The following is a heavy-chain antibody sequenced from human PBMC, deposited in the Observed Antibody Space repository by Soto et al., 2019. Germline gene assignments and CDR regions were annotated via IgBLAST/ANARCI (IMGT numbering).Heavy chain of an antibody. V-gene: IGHV3-23*01. Sequence: GGSLRLSCAASGFTFSSYAMSWVRQAPGKGLEWVSAISGSGGSTYYAESVKGRFTISRDNSKNTLNLQMNSLRAEDTAVYYCAKDFYDSSGYYLYWGQGTLVTVSS. CDR1: GFTFSSYA. CDR3: AKDFYDSSGYYLY. J-gene: IGHJ4*02. CDR2: ISGSGGST. D-gene: IGHD3-22*01.